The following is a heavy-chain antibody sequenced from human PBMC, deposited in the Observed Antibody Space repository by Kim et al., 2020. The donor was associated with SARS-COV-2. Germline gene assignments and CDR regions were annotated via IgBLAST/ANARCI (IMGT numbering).Heavy chain of an antibody. J-gene: IGHJ4*02. CDR3: ARGSKDGYNYFDY. V-gene: IGHV4-59*09. D-gene: IGHD5-12*01. Sequence: YHPALNSRVTISVDTAKNQFSLKLTSVTAADTAVYYCARGSKDGYNYFDYWGQGALVTVSS.